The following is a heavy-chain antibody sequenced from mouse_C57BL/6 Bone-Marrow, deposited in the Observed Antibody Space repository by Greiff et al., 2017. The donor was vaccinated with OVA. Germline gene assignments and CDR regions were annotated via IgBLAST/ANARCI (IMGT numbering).Heavy chain of an antibody. CDR2: IDPSDSYT. V-gene: IGHV1-50*01. Sequence: QVQLQQPGAELVKPGASVKLSCKASGYTFTSYWMQWVKQRPGQGLEWIGEIDPSDSYTNYNQKFKGKATLTVDKSSSTAYMPLSSLTSEDSAVYYCARCYSYDYPLAYWGQGTLVTVSA. J-gene: IGHJ3*01. CDR3: ARCYSYDYPLAY. D-gene: IGHD2-4*01. CDR1: GYTFTSYW.